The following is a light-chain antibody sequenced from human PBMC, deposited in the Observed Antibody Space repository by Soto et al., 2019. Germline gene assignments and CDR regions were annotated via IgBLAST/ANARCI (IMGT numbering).Light chain of an antibody. J-gene: IGLJ3*02. CDR3: CSYAGSRTFV. CDR2: EDT. CDR1: ISDVGAYNL. V-gene: IGLV2-23*01. Sequence: QSALTQPASVSGSPGQSITVSCTGTISDVGAYNLVSWYQQHPGKAPRLIIYEDTKRPSGISHRFSGSKSDNTASLTISGLRAEDEAHYHCCSYAGSRTFVFGGGTKVTVL.